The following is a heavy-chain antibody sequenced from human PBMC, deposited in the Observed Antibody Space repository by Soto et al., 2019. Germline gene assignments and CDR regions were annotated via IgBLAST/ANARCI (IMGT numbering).Heavy chain of an antibody. Sequence: EVQLVESGGGLVQPGRSLRLSCAASGFTFDDYAMHWVRQAPWKGLEWVSGISWNSGSIGYADSVKGRFTISRDNAKNSLYLQMNSLRAEDTALYYCAKDRGYDWSGYYHDSWGQGTLVTVSS. CDR1: GFTFDDYA. CDR2: ISWNSGSI. J-gene: IGHJ4*02. D-gene: IGHD3-3*01. V-gene: IGHV3-9*01. CDR3: AKDRGYDWSGYYHDS.